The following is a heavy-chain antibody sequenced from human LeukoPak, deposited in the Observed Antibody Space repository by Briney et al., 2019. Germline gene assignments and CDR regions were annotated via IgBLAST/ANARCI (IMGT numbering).Heavy chain of an antibody. CDR3: ARGMYSSSSQVDY. Sequence: ASVKVSCKASGYTFTSYGISWVRQAPGQGLEWMGWITTYNNNTNYLQKLQGRVTMTTDTSTSTDYMDLRTLRSDDSAVYYCARGMYSSSSQVDYWGQGTLVTVSS. J-gene: IGHJ4*02. V-gene: IGHV1-18*01. CDR1: GYTFTSYG. CDR2: ITTYNNNT. D-gene: IGHD6-6*01.